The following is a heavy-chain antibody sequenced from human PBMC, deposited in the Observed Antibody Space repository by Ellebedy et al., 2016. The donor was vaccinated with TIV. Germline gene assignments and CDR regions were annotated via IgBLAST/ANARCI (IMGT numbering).Heavy chain of an antibody. D-gene: IGHD6-19*01. CDR1: GFTFSSYS. Sequence: GGSLRLSCAASGFTFSSYSMNWVRQAPGKGLEWVSSISSSSSYIYYADSVKGRFTISRDNAKNSLFLQMNSLRAEDTAVYYCARAQDGTVAGFDYWGQGTLVAVSS. CDR2: ISSSSSYI. V-gene: IGHV3-21*01. CDR3: ARAQDGTVAGFDY. J-gene: IGHJ4*02.